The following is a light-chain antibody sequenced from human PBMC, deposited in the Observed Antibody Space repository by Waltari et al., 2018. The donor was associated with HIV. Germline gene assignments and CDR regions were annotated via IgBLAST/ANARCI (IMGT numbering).Light chain of an antibody. CDR3: QQYNNWPPGYT. V-gene: IGKV3-15*01. J-gene: IGKJ2*01. CDR1: QSISSD. CDR2: DAS. Sequence: ETVMTQSSATLFVSPGETATLLCRASQSISSDVAWYKQKPGQAPRLLMYDASTRATGIPARFSGSGSGTEFTLTISSLQSEDFAVYYCQQYNNWPPGYTFGQGTKLQIK.